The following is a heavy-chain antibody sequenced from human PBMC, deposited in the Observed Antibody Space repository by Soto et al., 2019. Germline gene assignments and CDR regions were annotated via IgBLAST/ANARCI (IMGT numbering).Heavy chain of an antibody. Sequence: PSDTLSLTRPITSASIGSHYWSWIRQPPGKGLEWIGYIYYSGSTNYNPSLKSRVTISVDTSKNQFSLKLSSVTAADTAVYYCARRYGPGFDYWGQGTLVTVS. CDR2: IYYSGST. CDR1: SASIGSHY. CDR3: ARRYGPGFDY. J-gene: IGHJ4*02. V-gene: IGHV4-59*08. D-gene: IGHD4-17*01.